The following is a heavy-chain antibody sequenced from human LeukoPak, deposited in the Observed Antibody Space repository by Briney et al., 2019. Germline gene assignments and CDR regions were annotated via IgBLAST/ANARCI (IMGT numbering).Heavy chain of an antibody. Sequence: GGSLRLSCAASGFIFSSYWMSWVRQAPGKGLEWVSAISGSGGSTYYADSVKGRFTISRDNSKNTLYLQMNSLRAEDTAVYYCAKVLEDYFDYWGQGTLVTVSS. V-gene: IGHV3-23*01. CDR1: GFIFSSYW. D-gene: IGHD1-1*01. CDR3: AKVLEDYFDY. J-gene: IGHJ4*02. CDR2: ISGSGGST.